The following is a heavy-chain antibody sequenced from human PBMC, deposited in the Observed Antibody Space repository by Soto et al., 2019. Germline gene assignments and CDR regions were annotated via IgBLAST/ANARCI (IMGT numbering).Heavy chain of an antibody. J-gene: IGHJ4*02. Sequence: VQLQESGPGLVKPSETLSLTCTVSGGSLSGGNYFWSWIRQPPGKGLEWIGYSYYSGSTNYNPALQSRVTMSVDTSKNQFSLKLSSVTAADTAVYYCARDYQNFDYWGQGTLVTVSS. V-gene: IGHV4-61*01. CDR3: ARDYQNFDY. CDR1: GGSLSGGNYF. CDR2: SYYSGST. D-gene: IGHD2-2*01.